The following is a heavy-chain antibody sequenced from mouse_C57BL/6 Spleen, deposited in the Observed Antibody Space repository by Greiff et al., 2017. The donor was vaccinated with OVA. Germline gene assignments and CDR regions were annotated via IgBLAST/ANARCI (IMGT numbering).Heavy chain of an antibody. CDR1: GYTFTSYW. Sequence: QVQLQQPGAELVRPGSSVKLSCKASGYTFTSYWMDWVKQRPGQGLEWIGNIYPSDSEPHYNQKFKDKATLTVDNSSSTAYMQLSSLTSEDSAVYYCARWTVVARNYAKDYWGQGTSVTVSS. J-gene: IGHJ4*01. CDR2: IYPSDSEP. CDR3: ARWTVVARNYAKDY. D-gene: IGHD1-1*01. V-gene: IGHV1-61*01.